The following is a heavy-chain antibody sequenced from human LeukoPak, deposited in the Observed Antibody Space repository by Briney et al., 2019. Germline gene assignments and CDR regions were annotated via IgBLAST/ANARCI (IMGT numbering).Heavy chain of an antibody. J-gene: IGHJ6*02. CDR3: ARSRPKYCSSTSCYSYYYSGMDV. CDR1: GGTFSSYA. Sequence: ASVKVSCKASGGTFSSYAISWVRQAPGQGLEWMGRIIPILGIANYAQKFQGRVTITADKSTSTAYMELSRLRSEDTAVYYCARSRPKYCSSTSCYSYYYSGMDVWGQGTTVTVSS. D-gene: IGHD2-2*02. V-gene: IGHV1-69*04. CDR2: IIPILGIA.